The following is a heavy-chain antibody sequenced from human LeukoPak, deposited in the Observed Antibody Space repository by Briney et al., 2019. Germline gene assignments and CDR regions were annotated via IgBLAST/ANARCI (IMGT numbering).Heavy chain of an antibody. D-gene: IGHD3-22*01. CDR3: ARRWDSSGYWYFDL. J-gene: IGHJ2*01. CDR1: GGSISSGSYY. CDR2: IDTSGST. V-gene: IGHV4-61*02. Sequence: SETLSLTCTVAGGSISSGSYYWSWIRQPAGKGLEWIGRIDTSGSTNYNPSLKSRVTISVDTSKTQFSLKLSSVTAADTAVYYCARRWDSSGYWYFDLWGRGTLVTVSS.